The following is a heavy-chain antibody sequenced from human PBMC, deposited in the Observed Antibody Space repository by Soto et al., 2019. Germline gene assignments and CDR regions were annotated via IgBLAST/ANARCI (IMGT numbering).Heavy chain of an antibody. CDR1: GYTFTSYD. CDR3: ARAKTTVSRNDY. D-gene: IGHD4-17*01. Sequence: ASVKVSCKASGYTFTSYDLNWVRQATGQGLEWMGWVNPNSGKTGYAQKFQGKVTMTRNTSISTAYMELSSLTSEDTAVYYCARAKTTVSRNDYWGQGTRVTVSS. J-gene: IGHJ4*02. CDR2: VNPNSGKT. V-gene: IGHV1-8*01.